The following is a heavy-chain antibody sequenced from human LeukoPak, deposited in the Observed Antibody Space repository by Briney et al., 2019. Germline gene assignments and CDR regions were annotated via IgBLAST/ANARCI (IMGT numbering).Heavy chain of an antibody. Sequence: GGSLRLSCAASGFTLSRYWMSWVRQAPGKGLEWVANIKHDGSEKYYVDSVKGRFTISRDNAENSLYLRMNSLRGEDTAVYYCARDRDYYNYFEYWGQGTLVTVSS. D-gene: IGHD3-10*01. CDR3: ARDRDYYNYFEY. J-gene: IGHJ4*02. V-gene: IGHV3-7*04. CDR1: GFTLSRYW. CDR2: IKHDGSEK.